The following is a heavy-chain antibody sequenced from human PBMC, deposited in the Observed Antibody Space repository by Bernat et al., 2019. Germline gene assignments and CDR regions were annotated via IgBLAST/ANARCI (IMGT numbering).Heavy chain of an antibody. D-gene: IGHD6-13*01. CDR2: INAGNGNT. CDR3: ASRNSSNRYDARGNDAFDI. CDR1: GYTFTSYA. J-gene: IGHJ3*02. Sequence: QVQLVQSGAEVKKPGASVKVSCKASGYTFTSYAMHWVRQAPGQRLEWMGWINAGNGNTKYSQKFQGRVTITRDTSASTAYMELSSLRSEDTAVYYCASRNSSNRYDARGNDAFDIWGQGTIVTVSS. V-gene: IGHV1-3*01.